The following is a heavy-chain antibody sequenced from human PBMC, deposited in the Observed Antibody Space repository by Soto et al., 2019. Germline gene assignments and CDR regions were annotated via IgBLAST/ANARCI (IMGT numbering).Heavy chain of an antibody. V-gene: IGHV3-30*18. J-gene: IGHJ2*01. D-gene: IGHD5-12*01. CDR2: TSYHGNKE. Sequence: QVQLVESGGGVVQPGRSLRLSCAASGFTFSTCGMHWVRQAPGKGLEWVALTSYHGNKEYYADSVKGRFTISRDNSKNTLYLQMKSLRAEDTAVYYCAKDIGNSGYEVWYFGLWGRGTLVTVSS. CDR1: GFTFSTCG. CDR3: AKDIGNSGYEVWYFGL.